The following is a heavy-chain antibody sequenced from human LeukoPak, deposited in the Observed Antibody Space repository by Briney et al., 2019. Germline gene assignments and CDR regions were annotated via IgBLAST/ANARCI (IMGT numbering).Heavy chain of an antibody. J-gene: IGHJ4*02. V-gene: IGHV5-51*01. CDR3: ATKAYSYSHSFDY. D-gene: IGHD5-18*01. CDR2: IYPGDSDT. CDR1: GYSSTTSW. Sequence: GESLKISCKGSGYSSTTSWIGWVRQMPGKGLEWMGIIYPGDSDTTYSPSFQGQVTISADKSISTAYLQWSSLKASDTAMHYCATKAYSYSHSFDYWGQGTLVTVSS.